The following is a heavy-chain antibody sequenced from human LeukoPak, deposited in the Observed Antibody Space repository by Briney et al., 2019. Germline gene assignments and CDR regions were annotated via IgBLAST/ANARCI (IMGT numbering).Heavy chain of an antibody. J-gene: IGHJ4*02. V-gene: IGHV4-34*01. CDR3: ARRPRDSVNYGGPSGVDY. Sequence: SETLSLTCSVSGGSISSFYWNWIRQPPGKGLEWIGEINHSGSSNYNPSLKSRVTVSADTSKNQFSQRLNSVSAADTAIYYCARRPRDSVNYGGPSGVDYWGQGTRVTVSS. D-gene: IGHD4-23*01. CDR1: GGSISSFY. CDR2: INHSGSS.